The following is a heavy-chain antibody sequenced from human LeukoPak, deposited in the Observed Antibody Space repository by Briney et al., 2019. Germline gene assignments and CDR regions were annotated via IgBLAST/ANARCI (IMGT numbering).Heavy chain of an antibody. CDR3: AGAPYDSSGYYYY. J-gene: IGHJ4*02. V-gene: IGHV3-21*01. Sequence: GGSLRLSCAASGFTFSSYSMNWVRQAPGKGLEWVSSISSSSSCIYYADSVKGRFTISRDNAKNSLYLQMNSLRAEDTAVYYCAGAPYDSSGYYYYWGQGTLVTVSS. D-gene: IGHD3-22*01. CDR1: GFTFSSYS. CDR2: ISSSSSCI.